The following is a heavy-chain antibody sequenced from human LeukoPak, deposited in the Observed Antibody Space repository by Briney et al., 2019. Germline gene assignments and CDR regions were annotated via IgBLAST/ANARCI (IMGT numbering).Heavy chain of an antibody. CDR1: GGTFSSYA. J-gene: IGHJ3*02. V-gene: IGHV1-69*05. Sequence: ASVKVSCKASGGTFSSYAISWVRQAPGQGLEWMGGIIPILGTANYAQKFQGRVTITTDESTSTAYMELSSLRSEDTAVYYCAREYSSGAFDIWGQGTMVTVSS. D-gene: IGHD6-19*01. CDR3: AREYSSGAFDI. CDR2: IIPILGTA.